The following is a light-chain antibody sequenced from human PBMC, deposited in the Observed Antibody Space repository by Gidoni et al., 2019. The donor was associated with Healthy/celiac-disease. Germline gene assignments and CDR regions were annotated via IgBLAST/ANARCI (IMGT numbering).Light chain of an antibody. J-gene: IGKJ4*01. CDR2: GAS. V-gene: IGKV4-1*01. CDR1: QSVLYSSNNKNY. Sequence: DIVMTQSPDSLAVSLGERATINCKSSQSVLYSSNNKNYLAWYQQKPGQPPKLLIYGASTRESGVPDRFSGSESGTDFTLTISSLQAEDVAVYYCQQYYSTPLTFGGGTKVEIK. CDR3: QQYYSTPLT.